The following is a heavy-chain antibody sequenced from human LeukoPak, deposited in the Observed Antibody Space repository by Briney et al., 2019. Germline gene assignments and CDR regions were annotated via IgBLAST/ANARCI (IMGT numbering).Heavy chain of an antibody. CDR1: GGSISSYY. CDR2: IYYTGAT. D-gene: IGHD6-19*01. J-gene: IGHJ4*02. CDR3: AKYGGSGWVVDN. Sequence: SETLSLTCTVSGGSISSYYWTWIRQPPGKGLEWIGYIYYTGATSYNPSLKSRVTISVDTSKNQFSLKVTSVTTADTAVYYCAKYGGSGWVVDNWGQGTLVTVSS. V-gene: IGHV4-59*08.